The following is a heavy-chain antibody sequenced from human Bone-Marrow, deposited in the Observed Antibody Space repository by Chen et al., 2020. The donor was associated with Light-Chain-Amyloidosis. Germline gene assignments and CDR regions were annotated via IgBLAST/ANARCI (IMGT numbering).Heavy chain of an antibody. CDR2: IYPDDSDA. D-gene: IGHD5-12*01. J-gene: IGHJ4*02. V-gene: IGHV5-51*01. CDR3: ARRRDGYNINY. Sequence: EVQLEQSGPEVKKPGESLKISCKGSGYTFPNYWIGWVRQMPGKGLEWLGIIYPDDSDARFSPSFNGQATIPANKSITTAYLLWRGLKASDTAMYYCARRRDGYNINYWGQGTLVTVSS. CDR1: GYTFPNYW.